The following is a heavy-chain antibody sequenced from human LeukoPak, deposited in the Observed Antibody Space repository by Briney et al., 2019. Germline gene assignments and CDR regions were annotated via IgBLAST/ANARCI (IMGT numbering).Heavy chain of an antibody. V-gene: IGHV4-39*01. J-gene: IGHJ4*02. Sequence: SETLSLTCTVSGGSISSNNYYWGWIRQPPGKGLEWIGGIYYSGSTFYNPSLKSRITISVDTSKNQFSLKLSSVTAADTAIYYCARGFMYTNGWYYFDYWGQGTLVTVSS. CDR3: ARGFMYTNGWYYFDY. D-gene: IGHD2-8*01. CDR1: GGSISSNNYY. CDR2: IYYSGST.